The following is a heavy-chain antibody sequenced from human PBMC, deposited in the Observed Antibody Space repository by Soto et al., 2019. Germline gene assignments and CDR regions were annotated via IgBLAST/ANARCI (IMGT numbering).Heavy chain of an antibody. J-gene: IGHJ4*02. V-gene: IGHV4-31*03. CDR1: GGSISNGYYY. CDR2: IYHSGRT. Sequence: QVQLQESGPGLVKPSQTLSLTCTVSGGSISNGYYYWSWVRQNPGKGLEWIGHIYHSGRTYYNPSLKSRVTXSXDXXKNQFSLNLSSVTAADTAVYYCARWVEVSLDYFDSWGQGTPVTVSS. CDR3: ARWVEVSLDYFDS. D-gene: IGHD2-15*01.